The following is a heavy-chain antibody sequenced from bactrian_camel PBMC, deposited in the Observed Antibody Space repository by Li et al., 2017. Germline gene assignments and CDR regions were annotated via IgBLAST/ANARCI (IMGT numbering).Heavy chain of an antibody. CDR2: IDSDGST. J-gene: IGHJ6*01. CDR1: GFRFNAYD. CDR3: ARDASPASYSFGY. Sequence: DVQLVESGGGLVQPGGSLRLSCATSGFRFNAYDMSWVRQAPGKEREGVAAIDSDGSTSYADSVKGRFTISKDNAKNTLYLQMNSLKPEDTAMYYCARDASPASYSFGYWGQGTQVTVS. V-gene: IGHV3S42*01. D-gene: IGHD1*01.